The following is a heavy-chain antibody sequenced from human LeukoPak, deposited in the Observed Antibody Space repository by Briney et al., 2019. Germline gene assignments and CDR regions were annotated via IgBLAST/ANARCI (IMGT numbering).Heavy chain of an antibody. CDR3: AREPPVSGLAIYW. V-gene: IGHV3-13*01. D-gene: IGHD2-8*02. CDR1: GFTFGAYD. J-gene: IGHJ4*02. CDR2: IGTAHNT. Sequence: GGSLRLSCAASGFTFGAYDMHWVRQTTGRRLEWVSSIGTAHNTFQPGSVKGRFFISRENAENSLYLQMNNLRDGDTAVYYCAREPPVSGLAIYWWGQGALVTVSS.